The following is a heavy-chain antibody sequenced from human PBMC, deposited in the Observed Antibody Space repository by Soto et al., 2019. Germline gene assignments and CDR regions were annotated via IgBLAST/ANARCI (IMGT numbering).Heavy chain of an antibody. D-gene: IGHD5-12*01. J-gene: IGHJ5*02. CDR2: INTGNGNT. Sequence: QVQLVQFGAEVKKPGASVKVSCKASGITYTTYAIHWVRQAPGQGLEWMGWINTGNGNTRYSQSFQGRVTLTTDTSANTAYMDLNSLTSEDTAVYYCARAISGYVTWGQGTLITVSS. CDR1: GITYTTYA. V-gene: IGHV1-3*04. CDR3: ARAISGYVT.